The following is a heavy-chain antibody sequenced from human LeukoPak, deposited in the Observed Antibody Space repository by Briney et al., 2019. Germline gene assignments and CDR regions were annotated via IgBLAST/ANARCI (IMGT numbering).Heavy chain of an antibody. V-gene: IGHV3-21*01. CDR2: ISSSSSYI. CDR1: GFTFSSYS. CDR3: ARDWGLQHNTGAFDI. J-gene: IGHJ3*02. D-gene: IGHD3-16*01. Sequence: GGSLRLSCAASGFTFSSYSMNWVRQAPGKGLEWVSSISSSSSYIYYADSVKGRFTISRDNAKNSLYLQMNSLRAEDTAVYYCARDWGLQHNTGAFDIWGQGTMVTVSS.